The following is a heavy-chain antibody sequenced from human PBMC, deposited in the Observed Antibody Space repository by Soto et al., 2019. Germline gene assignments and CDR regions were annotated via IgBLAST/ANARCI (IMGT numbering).Heavy chain of an antibody. CDR2: IGTAGDT. J-gene: IGHJ4*02. CDR1: GFSFSSFD. V-gene: IGHV3-13*01. CDR3: ARYSRLYGDYDY. D-gene: IGHD6-13*01. Sequence: VQLVESGGGLVQPGGSLRLSCAASGFSFSSFDMHWVRQATGKGLECVSVIGTAGDTYYLGSVKGRFTISRENANNSLYLQMNSLRAEDTAVYYCARYSRLYGDYDYWGQGTLVTVSS.